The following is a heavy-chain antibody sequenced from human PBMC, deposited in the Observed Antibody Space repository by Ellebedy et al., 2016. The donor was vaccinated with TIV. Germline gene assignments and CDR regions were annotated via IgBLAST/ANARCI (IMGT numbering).Heavy chain of an antibody. CDR3: VTQRGLD. CDR2: IKQDGSEK. D-gene: IGHD6-19*01. V-gene: IGHV3-7*01. Sequence: GRSLRLSXAASGFTFSNYWMSWVRQAPGKGLEWVANIKQDGSEKHYVDSVKGRFTISRDDAKNSIYLQMNSLRVEDTAIYYCVTQRGLDWGQGTLVTVSS. J-gene: IGHJ4*02. CDR1: GFTFSNYW.